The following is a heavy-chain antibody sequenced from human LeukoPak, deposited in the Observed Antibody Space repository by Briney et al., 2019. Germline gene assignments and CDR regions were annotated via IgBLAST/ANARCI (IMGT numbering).Heavy chain of an antibody. CDR2: IKQDGSEK. D-gene: IGHD3-22*01. CDR1: GFTFSRSD. CDR3: ARDDYYYPSDY. J-gene: IGHJ4*02. Sequence: PGGSLRLSCAASGFTFSRSDLSWVRQAPGKGLEWVANIKQDGSEKYYVDSVKGRFTISRDNAKNSLYLQMNSLRAEDTAVYYCARDDYYYPSDYWGQGTLVTVSS. V-gene: IGHV3-7*01.